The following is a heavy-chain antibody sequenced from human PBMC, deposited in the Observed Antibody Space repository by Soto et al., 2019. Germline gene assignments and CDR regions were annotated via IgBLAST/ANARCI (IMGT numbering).Heavy chain of an antibody. D-gene: IGHD1-26*01. CDR3: TRWEQPLFDY. CDR2: ISSDGNHK. J-gene: IGHJ4*02. Sequence: QVQLEESGGGVVQPGRSLRLSCAASGFTVGAYTMHWVRQAPGKGLEWVAVISSDGNHKYYTDSVKGRFTISRDTSTNTLFLPMNSLRPEDTAVYYCTRWEQPLFDYWGQGTLVTVSS. V-gene: IGHV3-30-3*01. CDR1: GFTVGAYT.